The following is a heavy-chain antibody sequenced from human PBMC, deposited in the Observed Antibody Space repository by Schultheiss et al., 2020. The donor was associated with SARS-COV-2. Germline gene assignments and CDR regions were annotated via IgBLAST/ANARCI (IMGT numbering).Heavy chain of an antibody. J-gene: IGHJ5*01. CDR2: IYSTGAT. Sequence: SQTLSLTCTVSGGSISSGSNYWSWIRQPPGKGLEWIGYIYSTGATNQNPSLKRRVTLSADRSKNQLSLRLTSVTTADTAVYYCAASMGNDYGDYDGFFVSWGQGTPVTVSS. CDR3: AASMGNDYGDYDGFFVS. D-gene: IGHD4-17*01. CDR1: GGSISSGSNY. V-gene: IGHV4-61*01.